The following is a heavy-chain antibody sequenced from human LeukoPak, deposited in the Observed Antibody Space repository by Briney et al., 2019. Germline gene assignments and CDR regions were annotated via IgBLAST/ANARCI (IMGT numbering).Heavy chain of an antibody. CDR3: AKDQAGVGASDPFDY. CDR1: GFTFSSCA. Sequence: PGGSLRLSCAASGFTFSSCAMTSVRPAPRERLEWGSRISGSGATTSYADSVKGRFTISRDNSNNTVYLQMNSLRAEDTAVYYCAKDQAGVGASDPFDYWGQGMQVGVSS. CDR2: ISGSGATT. J-gene: IGHJ4*02. V-gene: IGHV3-23*01. D-gene: IGHD1-26*01.